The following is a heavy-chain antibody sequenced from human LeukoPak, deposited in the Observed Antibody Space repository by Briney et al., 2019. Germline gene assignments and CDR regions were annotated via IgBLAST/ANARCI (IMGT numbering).Heavy chain of an antibody. CDR1: GFTFSSYE. D-gene: IGHD6-19*01. CDR3: ARGTVAGRNAYYYYYYYMDV. V-gene: IGHV3-48*03. CDR2: INYSGNTI. J-gene: IGHJ6*03. Sequence: GGSLRLSCATSGFTFSSYEMNWVRQAPGKGLEWVPYINYSGNTIYYADSVKGRFTISRDNAKNSLYLQMNSLRAEDTAVYYCARGTVAGRNAYYYYYYYMDVWGKGPTVTISS.